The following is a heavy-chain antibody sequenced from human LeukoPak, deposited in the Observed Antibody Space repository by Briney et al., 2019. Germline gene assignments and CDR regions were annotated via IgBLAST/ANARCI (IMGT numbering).Heavy chain of an antibody. CDR2: IWYDGSNK. J-gene: IGHJ4*02. CDR3: AKDMEAAAGPFDY. CDR1: GFPFSTYA. D-gene: IGHD6-13*01. Sequence: GGSLRLSCAASGFPFSTYAMNWVRQAPGKGLEWVAVIWYDGSNKYYADSVKGRFTISRDNSKNSLYLQMNSLRPEDTALYYCAKDMEAAAGPFDYWGQGTLVTVSS. V-gene: IGHV3-30*02.